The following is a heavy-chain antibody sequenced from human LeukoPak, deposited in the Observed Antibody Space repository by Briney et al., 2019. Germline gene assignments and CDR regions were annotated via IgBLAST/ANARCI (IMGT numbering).Heavy chain of an antibody. CDR3: AKDQRGYNYGFFDY. V-gene: IGHV3-23*01. CDR2: IGDSGGST. D-gene: IGHD5-18*01. J-gene: IGHJ4*02. Sequence: GGSLRLSCAASGFTFSSYAMSWVRQAPGKGLEWVSGIGDSGGSTYYVDSVKGRFTISRDNSKNTLYLQMNSLRVEDTAVYYCAKDQRGYNYGFFDYWGQGTLVT. CDR1: GFTFSSYA.